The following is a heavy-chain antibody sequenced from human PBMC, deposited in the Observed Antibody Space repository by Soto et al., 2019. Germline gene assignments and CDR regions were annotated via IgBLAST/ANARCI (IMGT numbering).Heavy chain of an antibody. J-gene: IGHJ4*02. CDR3: AKDLYQSSGYYYLFGLAY. D-gene: IGHD3-22*01. Sequence: QVQLVESGGGVVEPGRSLRLSCAASGFTFSSYGMHWVRQAPGKGLEWVAVISYDGSNKYYADSVKGRFTISRGNSKHTSYLQVNSLRAEATAVYYRAKDLYQSSGYYYLFGLAYWGQVTVVTVAS. CDR1: GFTFSSYG. CDR2: ISYDGSNK. V-gene: IGHV3-30*18.